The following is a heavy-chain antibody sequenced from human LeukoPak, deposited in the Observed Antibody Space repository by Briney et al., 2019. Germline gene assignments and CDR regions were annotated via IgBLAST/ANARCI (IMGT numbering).Heavy chain of an antibody. CDR2: ISSGGSTI. J-gene: IGHJ3*01. V-gene: IGHV3-11*04. CDR1: GFTFSDYY. Sequence: PGGSLRLSCAVSGFTFSDYYMSWIRQAPGKGLEWVSYISSGGSTISHADSVKGRFTISRDNAKNSVYLQMNSLRAEDTAVYYCARGCISTSCPGDVWGQGTLVAISS. CDR3: ARGCISTSCPGDV. D-gene: IGHD2-2*01.